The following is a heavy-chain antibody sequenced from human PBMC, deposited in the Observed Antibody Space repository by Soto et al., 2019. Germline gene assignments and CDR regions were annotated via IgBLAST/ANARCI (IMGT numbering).Heavy chain of an antibody. CDR3: AREIYAYAFDI. CDR2: TRNKANSYTT. V-gene: IGHV3-72*01. CDR1: GFTFSDHY. D-gene: IGHD3-16*01. J-gene: IGHJ3*02. Sequence: GGSLRLSCAASGFTFSDHYMDWVRQAPGKGLEWVGRTRNKANSYTTEYAASVKGRFTISRDESKNSLYLQMNSLKTEDTSVYYCAREIYAYAFDIWGQGTMVTVSS.